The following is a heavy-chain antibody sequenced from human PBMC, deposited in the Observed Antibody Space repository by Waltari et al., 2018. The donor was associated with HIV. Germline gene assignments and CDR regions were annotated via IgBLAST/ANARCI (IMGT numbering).Heavy chain of an antibody. CDR2: ISWSSDII. D-gene: IGHD2-2*01. CDR3: AKDAASIHYYGMDV. V-gene: IGHV3-9*01. Sequence: EMQLVESGGGLVQPGRSLRLSCAAYGFTFDHYAMYWVRQVPGKGLELVSGISWSSDIIGYADSVKGRFTISRDNAKNSLYLQMNSLGAEDTALYYCAKDAASIHYYGMDVWGQGTTVTVS. CDR1: GFTFDHYA. J-gene: IGHJ6*02.